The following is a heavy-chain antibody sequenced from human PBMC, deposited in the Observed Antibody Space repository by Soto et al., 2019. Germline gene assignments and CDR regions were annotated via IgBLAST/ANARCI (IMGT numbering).Heavy chain of an antibody. Sequence: PSETLSLTCTVSGGSISSGGYYWSWIRQHPGKGLEWIGYIYYSGSTYYNPSLKSRVTISVDTSKNQFSLKLSSVTAADTAVYYCASGGGYCSSTSCYRPPVLRFLEWPSWYYGMDVWGQGTTVTVSS. D-gene: IGHD2-2*01. J-gene: IGHJ6*02. V-gene: IGHV4-31*03. CDR3: ASGGGYCSSTSCYRPPVLRFLEWPSWYYGMDV. CDR2: IYYSGST. CDR1: GGSISSGGYY.